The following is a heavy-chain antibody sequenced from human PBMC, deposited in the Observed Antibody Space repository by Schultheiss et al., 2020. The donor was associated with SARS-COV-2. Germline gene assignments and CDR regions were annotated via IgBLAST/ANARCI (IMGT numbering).Heavy chain of an antibody. Sequence: GGSLRLSCAASGFTFSSYGMHWVRQAPGKGLEWVAVISYDGSNKYYADSVKGRFTISRDNSKNTLYLQMNSLRAEDTAVYYCARGRAGYYDSSGYYLYWGQGTLVTVSS. D-gene: IGHD3-22*01. J-gene: IGHJ4*02. CDR2: ISYDGSNK. CDR1: GFTFSSYG. CDR3: ARGRAGYYDSSGYYLY. V-gene: IGHV3-33*05.